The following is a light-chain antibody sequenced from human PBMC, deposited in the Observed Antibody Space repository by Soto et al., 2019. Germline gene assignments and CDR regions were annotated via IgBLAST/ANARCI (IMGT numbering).Light chain of an antibody. CDR2: DVA. CDR1: SADVGTSNF. Sequence: QSVLTQPASVSGSPGQSITISCTGISADVGTSNFVSWYQHHPGKAPRLILYDVANRPSGFSNRFSGSKSGDTASLTISGLQADDDAAYDCSSYIRAPLSVFGTGTKVTVL. CDR3: SSYIRAPLSV. J-gene: IGLJ1*01. V-gene: IGLV2-14*03.